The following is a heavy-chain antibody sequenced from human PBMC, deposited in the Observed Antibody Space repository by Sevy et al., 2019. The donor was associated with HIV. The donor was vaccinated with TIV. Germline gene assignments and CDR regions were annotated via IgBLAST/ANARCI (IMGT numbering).Heavy chain of an antibody. D-gene: IGHD2-2*01. J-gene: IGHJ5*02. CDR1: GFAFNTFG. V-gene: IGHV3-33*01. CDR2: ISFDENIE. Sequence: GGSLRLSFAASGFAFNTFGMHWVRRAPGKGLEWVAFISFDENIEYYADSVKGRFTISRDNSKNMLYLQMNSLRAEDTAMYYCARDRYCSTSRCYNWIDPWGQGTLVTVSS. CDR3: ARDRYCSTSRCYNWIDP.